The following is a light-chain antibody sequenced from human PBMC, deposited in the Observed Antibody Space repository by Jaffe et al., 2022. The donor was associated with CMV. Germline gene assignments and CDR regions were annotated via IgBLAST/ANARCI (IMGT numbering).Light chain of an antibody. CDR3: QQYNNWVGT. Sequence: EIVMTQSPATLSVSPGERVTLSCRASQSVSSNLAWYQQKPGQAPRLLISGASTRAAGIPARFSGSGSGTAFTLTISTLQSEDFAVYYCQQYNNWVGTFGQGTKVGIK. V-gene: IGKV3-15*01. CDR2: GAS. J-gene: IGKJ1*01. CDR1: QSVSSN.